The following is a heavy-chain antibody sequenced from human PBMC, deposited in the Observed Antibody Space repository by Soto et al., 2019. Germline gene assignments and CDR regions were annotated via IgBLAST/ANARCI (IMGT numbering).Heavy chain of an antibody. CDR1: GGTFSSYA. J-gene: IGHJ4*02. V-gene: IGHV1-69*01. Sequence: QVQLVQSGAEVKKPGSSVKVSCKASGGTFSSYAISWVRQAPGQGLEWMGGIIPIFGTANYAQKFQGRVTITADESTSTAYMELSSLRSEDTAVYYCARVNLGYCSGGSCDVEFFDYWGQGTLVTVSS. CDR3: ARVNLGYCSGGSCDVEFFDY. CDR2: IIPIFGTA. D-gene: IGHD2-15*01.